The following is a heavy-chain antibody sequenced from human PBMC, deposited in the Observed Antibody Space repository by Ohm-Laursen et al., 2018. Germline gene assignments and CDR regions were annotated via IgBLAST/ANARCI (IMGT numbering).Heavy chain of an antibody. V-gene: IGHV3-7*01. Sequence: GSLRLSCAASGFSFSSYWMAWVRQTPGKGLEWVANINRDGGSESYVDSVQGRFTISRDNAKNLLYLQMNNLRAEDTAMYYCARIPYYYDSSGYYYYAFDIWGQGTMVTVSS. CDR2: INRDGGSE. J-gene: IGHJ3*02. CDR1: GFSFSSYW. D-gene: IGHD3-22*01. CDR3: ARIPYYYDSSGYYYYAFDI.